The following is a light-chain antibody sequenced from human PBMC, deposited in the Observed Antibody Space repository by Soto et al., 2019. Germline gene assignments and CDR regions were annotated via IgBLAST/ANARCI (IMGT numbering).Light chain of an antibody. CDR3: LLYYGGAQV. CDR1: TGAVTSGYY. J-gene: IGLJ3*02. Sequence: QAVVTQEPSLTVSPGGTVTLTCASSTGAVTSGYYPNWFQQKPGQAPRALIYITSNKHSWTPVRFSGSLLGGKAALTLSGVQPEDEAEYYCLLYYGGAQVFGGGTKLTVL. CDR2: ITS. V-gene: IGLV7-43*01.